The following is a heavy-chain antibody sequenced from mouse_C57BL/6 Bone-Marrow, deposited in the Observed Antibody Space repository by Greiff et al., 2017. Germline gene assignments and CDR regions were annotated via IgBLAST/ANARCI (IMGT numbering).Heavy chain of an antibody. CDR3: ARMNYGGDFDY. CDR2: ISSGSSTI. D-gene: IGHD1-2*01. V-gene: IGHV5-17*01. Sequence: EVKLMESGGGLVKPGGSLKLSCAASGFTFSDYGMHWVRQAPEKGLEWVAYISSGSSTIYYADTVKGRFTISRDNAKNTLFLQMTSLRSEDTAMYYCARMNYGGDFDYWGKGTTLTVSS. CDR1: GFTFSDYG. J-gene: IGHJ2*01.